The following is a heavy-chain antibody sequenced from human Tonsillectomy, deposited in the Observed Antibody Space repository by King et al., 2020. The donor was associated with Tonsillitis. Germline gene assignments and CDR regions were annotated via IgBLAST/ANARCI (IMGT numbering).Heavy chain of an antibody. CDR2: IRGKPNDYST. D-gene: IGHD3-16*01. CDR3: ARDNYGRASGYYYYMDV. V-gene: IGHV3-72*01. Sequence: VQLVESGGGLVQPGGSLRLSCAASGFSFRDYYMDWVRQAPGKGLEWVGCIRGKPNDYSTEYAASLSGRFTISRDDSKNSLFLQMSSLKTPDTAIYYCARDNYGRASGYYYYMDVWGKGTTVTVSS. CDR1: GFSFRDYY. J-gene: IGHJ6*03.